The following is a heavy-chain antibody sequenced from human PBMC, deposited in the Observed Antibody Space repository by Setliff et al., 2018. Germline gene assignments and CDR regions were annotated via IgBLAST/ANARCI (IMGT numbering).Heavy chain of an antibody. J-gene: IGHJ6*02. V-gene: IGHV3-48*03. Sequence: LRLSCAASGFTFSSYEMNWVRQAPGKGLEWVSYISSSGSTIYYADSVKGRFTISRDNAKNSLYLQMNSLRAEDTAVYYCARTEYSYRYGSDYYYYGMDVWGQGTTVTVSS. D-gene: IGHD5-18*01. CDR3: ARTEYSYRYGSDYYYYGMDV. CDR1: GFTFSSYE. CDR2: ISSSGSTI.